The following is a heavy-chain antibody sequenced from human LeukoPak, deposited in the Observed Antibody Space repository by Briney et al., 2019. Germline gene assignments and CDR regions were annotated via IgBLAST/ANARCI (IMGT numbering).Heavy chain of an antibody. CDR2: IKSHTDGATT. J-gene: IGHJ5*02. CDR3: STFGSRHKLFGIWGQPLDL. Sequence: PGGSLRLSCSASGFTFTDAWLTWVRQPPGKGLEWVGRIKSHTDGATTDYAAPVKHRFTISRDDSRNTLDLQMTRLETDDTAIYYCSTFGSRHKLFGIWGQPLDLWGQGILVTVSS. CDR1: GFTFTDAW. D-gene: IGHD3-3*01. V-gene: IGHV3-15*05.